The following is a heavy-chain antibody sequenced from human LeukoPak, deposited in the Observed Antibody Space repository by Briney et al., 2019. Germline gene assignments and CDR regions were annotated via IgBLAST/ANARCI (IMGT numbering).Heavy chain of an antibody. CDR3: ARLTSGWYPGIDY. Sequence: GGSLRPSCAASGFTFSDDYMSWIRQAPGKGLDWVSYISNSGSTIYYADSVRGRFTISRDNTKNSLFLQMNSVRAEDTAVYYCARLTSGWYPGIDYWGQGTLVTVSS. J-gene: IGHJ4*02. V-gene: IGHV3-11*01. CDR2: ISNSGSTI. D-gene: IGHD6-19*01. CDR1: GFTFSDDY.